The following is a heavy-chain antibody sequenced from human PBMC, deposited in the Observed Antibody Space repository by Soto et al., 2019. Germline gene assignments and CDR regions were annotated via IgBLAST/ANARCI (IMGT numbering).Heavy chain of an antibody. CDR3: ARRGDASGSYFDY. CDR2: VRDTGGST. J-gene: IGHJ4*02. V-gene: IGHV3-23*01. CDR1: GFTFSSYA. Sequence: PGGSLGLSCAASGFTFSSYAMHWVRQAPGKGLECVSAVRDTGGSTDSADSEKGRFTISRHNSKNTLYLQMNSLRVEDTAIYSCARRGDASGSYFDYWGQGTLVTVSS. D-gene: IGHD3-10*01.